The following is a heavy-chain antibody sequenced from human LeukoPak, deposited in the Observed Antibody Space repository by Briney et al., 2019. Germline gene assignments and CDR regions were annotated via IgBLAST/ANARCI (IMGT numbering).Heavy chain of an antibody. CDR1: GGSISNYY. CDR2: IYYSGRT. V-gene: IGHV4-59*08. Sequence: SETLSLTCTVSGGSISNYYWSWIRQPPGKGLEWIGYIYYSGRTNYKPSLKSRVTISVDTSKNQFSLKLSSVTAADTAAYHCARHPGSSRFRGFFDYWGQGTLVTVSS. D-gene: IGHD6-13*01. J-gene: IGHJ4*02. CDR3: ARHPGSSRFRGFFDY.